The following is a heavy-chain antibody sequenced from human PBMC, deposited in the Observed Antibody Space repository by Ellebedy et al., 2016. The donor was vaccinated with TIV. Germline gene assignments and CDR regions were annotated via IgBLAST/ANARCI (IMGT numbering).Heavy chain of an antibody. Sequence: ASVKVSCKASGYTFTSYGISWVRQAPGQGLEWMGWISAYNGNTNYAQKLQGRVTMTTDTSTSTAYMELRSLRSDDTAVYYCAITLVDIVATPKGPFDYWGQGTLVTVSS. CDR2: ISAYNGNT. V-gene: IGHV1-18*01. CDR1: GYTFTSYG. CDR3: AITLVDIVATPKGPFDY. J-gene: IGHJ4*02. D-gene: IGHD5-12*01.